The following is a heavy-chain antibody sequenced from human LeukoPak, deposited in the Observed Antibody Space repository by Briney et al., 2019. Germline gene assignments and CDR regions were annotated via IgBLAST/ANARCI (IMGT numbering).Heavy chain of an antibody. Sequence: PGGSLRLSCEAAGFIFDDYAMHWVRHVPGEGLEWVSGISWKGDSMLYGDSVKGLFTVTRDNANNSLYLLMNSLKAEDTALDYCAKDRGSGRSDYYYYYMDVWGKGTTVTISS. V-gene: IGHV3-9*01. CDR1: GFIFDDYA. J-gene: IGHJ6*03. D-gene: IGHD6-13*01. CDR2: ISWKGDSM. CDR3: AKDRGSGRSDYYYYYMDV.